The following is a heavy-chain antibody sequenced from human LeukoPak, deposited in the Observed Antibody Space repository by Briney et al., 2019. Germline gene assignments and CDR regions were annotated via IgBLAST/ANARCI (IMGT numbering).Heavy chain of an antibody. Sequence: SETLSLTCSVSGGYIGTYYWTWIRQPPGKGLEWIGYIFHSGATKYDTSLEGRATISLDMSKNQFSLRLNSVTATDTAVYYCARGTGNYNYFDPWGQGTLVIVSS. CDR2: IFHSGAT. CDR1: GGYIGTYY. J-gene: IGHJ5*02. V-gene: IGHV4-59*08. CDR3: ARGTGNYNYFDP. D-gene: IGHD5-24*01.